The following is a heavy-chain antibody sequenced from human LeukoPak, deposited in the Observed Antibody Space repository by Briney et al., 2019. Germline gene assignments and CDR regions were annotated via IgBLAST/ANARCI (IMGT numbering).Heavy chain of an antibody. V-gene: IGHV3-30-3*01. D-gene: IGHD3-22*01. CDR2: ISYDGSNK. Sequence: PGGSLRLSCAASGFTFSSYAMHWVRQAPGKGLEWVAVISYDGSNKYYADSVKGRFTISRDNSKNTLYLQMNSLRAEDTAVYYCAKAQAMIADGDDAFDIWGQGTMVTVSS. CDR1: GFTFSSYA. J-gene: IGHJ3*02. CDR3: AKAQAMIADGDDAFDI.